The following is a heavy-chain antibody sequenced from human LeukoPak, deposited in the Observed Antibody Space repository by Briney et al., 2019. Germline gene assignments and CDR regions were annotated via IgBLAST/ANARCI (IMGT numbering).Heavy chain of an antibody. Sequence: GGSLRLSCAASGFTFNSYAMSWVRQAPGKGLEWVSGISGRGGRTYYADSVEGRFTISRDNSKNTLYLQLNSLRAEDTAVYYCAKGIEQWPGDYYYYGIDVWGQGTTVTVSS. CDR1: GFTFNSYA. CDR2: ISGRGGRT. CDR3: AKGIEQWPGDYYYYGIDV. D-gene: IGHD6-19*01. J-gene: IGHJ6*02. V-gene: IGHV3-23*01.